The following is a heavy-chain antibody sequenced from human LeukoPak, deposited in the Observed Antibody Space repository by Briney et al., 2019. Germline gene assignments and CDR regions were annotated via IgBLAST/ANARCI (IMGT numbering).Heavy chain of an antibody. D-gene: IGHD6-13*01. CDR2: ISSSSSYI. CDR1: GFTVGINY. J-gene: IGHJ6*02. V-gene: IGHV3-21*01. CDR3: ARVGIAAAGMGGYYGMDV. Sequence: GGSLRLSCAASGFTVGINYMNWVRQAPGKGLEWVSSISSSSSYIYYADSVKGRFTISRDNAKNSLYLQMNSLRAEDTAVYYCARVGIAAAGMGGYYGMDVWGQGTTVTVSS.